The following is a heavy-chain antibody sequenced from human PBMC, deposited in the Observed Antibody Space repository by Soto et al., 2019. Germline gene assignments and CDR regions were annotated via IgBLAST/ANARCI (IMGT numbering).Heavy chain of an antibody. D-gene: IGHD3-9*01. V-gene: IGHV3-23*01. J-gene: IGHJ4*02. CDR2: ISGSGGST. CDR1: GFTLSSYA. CDR3: AKYVFRGIYFGW. Sequence: GGSLRLSCAASGFTLSSYAMSWVRQAPGKGLEWVSAISGSGGSTYYADSVKGRFTISRDNSKNTLYLQMNSLRAEDTAVYYCAKYVFRGIYFGWGGQGTLVTVSS.